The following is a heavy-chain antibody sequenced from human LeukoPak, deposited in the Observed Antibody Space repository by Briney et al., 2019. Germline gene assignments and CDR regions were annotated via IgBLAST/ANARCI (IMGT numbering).Heavy chain of an antibody. D-gene: IGHD3-10*01. CDR3: ATDYSYGSGSYYNRFDF. CDR1: GFTFSSYA. CDR2: ISYDGSNK. Sequence: GGSLRLSCAASGFTFSSYAMHWVRQAPAKGLEWVAVISYDGSNKYYADSVKGRFTISSDNFKNTLYLQMNSLRAEDTAVYYCATDYSYGSGSYYNRFDFWGQGTLVTVSS. V-gene: IGHV3-30*04. J-gene: IGHJ4*02.